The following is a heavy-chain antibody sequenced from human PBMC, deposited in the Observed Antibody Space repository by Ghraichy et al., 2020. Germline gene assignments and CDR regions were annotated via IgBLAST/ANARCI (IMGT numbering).Heavy chain of an antibody. Sequence: GGSLRLSCAASGFTFSDYYMSWIRQAPGKGLEWVSYISSSGSTIYYADSVKGRFTISRDNAKNSLYLQMNSLRAEDTAVYYCARSPISGSYYYYYGMDVWGQGTTVTVSS. V-gene: IGHV3-11*01. J-gene: IGHJ6*02. CDR1: GFTFSDYY. CDR2: ISSSGSTI. CDR3: ARSPISGSYYYYYGMDV. D-gene: IGHD1-26*01.